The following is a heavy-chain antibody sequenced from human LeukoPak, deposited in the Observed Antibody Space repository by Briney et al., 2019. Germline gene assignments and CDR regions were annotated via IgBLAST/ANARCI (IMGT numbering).Heavy chain of an antibody. J-gene: IGHJ4*02. V-gene: IGHV3-7*01. Sequence: GGSLRLSCAASGFTFSAYWMSWVRQAPGKGLEWLANIKQDGSDKQYVDSVKGRFAISRDNAKTSVYLQMNSLRAEDTAVYYLARGGGYSYGADEYWGQGTLVTVSS. CDR2: IKQDGSDK. CDR3: ARGGGYSYGADEY. CDR1: GFTFSAYW. D-gene: IGHD5-18*01.